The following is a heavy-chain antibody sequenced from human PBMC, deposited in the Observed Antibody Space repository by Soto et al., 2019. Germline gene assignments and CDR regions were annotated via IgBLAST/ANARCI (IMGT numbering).Heavy chain of an antibody. CDR1: GVSISSGGYS. V-gene: IGHV4-30-2*01. CDR2: IYSGTT. Sequence: NLSETLSLTCAVSGVSISSGGYSWSWIRQPPGKGMEWIGYIYSGTTHYNPSLKSRVTISMDRSKNQVSLSLKSVTAADTAVYYCAREDSGAFFDFWGQGNLVTDPS. D-gene: IGHD2-15*01. J-gene: IGHJ4*02. CDR3: AREDSGAFFDF.